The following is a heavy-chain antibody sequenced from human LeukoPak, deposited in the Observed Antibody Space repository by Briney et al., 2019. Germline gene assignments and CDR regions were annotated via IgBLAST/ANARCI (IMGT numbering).Heavy chain of an antibody. CDR3: ARGGCSSTSCYTMDNWFDP. CDR2: INPNSGGT. CDR1: GYTFTGCY. V-gene: IGHV1-2*02. Sequence: ASVKVSCKASGYTFTGCYMHWVRQAPGQGLEWMGWINPNSGGTNYAQKFQGRVTMTRDTSISTAYMELSRLRSDDTAVYYCARGGCSSTSCYTMDNWFDPWGQGTLVTVSS. J-gene: IGHJ5*02. D-gene: IGHD2-2*02.